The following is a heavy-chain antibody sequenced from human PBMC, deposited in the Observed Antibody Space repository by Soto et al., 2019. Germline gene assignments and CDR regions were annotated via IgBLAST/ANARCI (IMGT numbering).Heavy chain of an antibody. V-gene: IGHV4-31*03. Sequence: PSETLSPTCTVSGGSISSGGYYWSWIRQHPGKGLEWIGYIYYSGSTYYNPSLKSRVTISVDTSKNQFSLKLSSVTAADTAVYYCAREGWEGATTLLSPWFDPWGQGTLVTGSS. J-gene: IGHJ5*02. CDR3: AREGWEGATTLLSPWFDP. CDR1: GGSISSGGYY. D-gene: IGHD1-26*01. CDR2: IYYSGST.